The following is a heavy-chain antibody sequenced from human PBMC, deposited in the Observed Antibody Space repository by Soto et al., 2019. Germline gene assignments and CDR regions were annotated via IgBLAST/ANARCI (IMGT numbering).Heavy chain of an antibody. CDR3: TRGYYGPDY. CDR1: GFTFSTYS. D-gene: IGHD3-16*01. J-gene: IGHJ4*02. Sequence: SLRLSCAASGFTFSTYSMHWVRQAPGKGLEWVAVISSDGRNKYYADSVKGRFTISRDNAKNTLYLQMNSLRAEDTAVYYCTRGYYGPDYWGQGTLVTVSS. CDR2: ISSDGRNK. V-gene: IGHV3-30*03.